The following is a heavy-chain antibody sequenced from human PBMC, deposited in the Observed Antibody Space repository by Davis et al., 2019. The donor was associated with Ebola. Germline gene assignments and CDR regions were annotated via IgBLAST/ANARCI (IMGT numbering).Heavy chain of an antibody. V-gene: IGHV4-34*01. J-gene: IGHJ6*02. Sequence: SETLSLTCAVYGGSFSGYYWSWIRQPPGKGLEWIGEINHSGSTNYNPSLKSRVTISVDTSKNQFSLKLSSVTAADTAVYYCARALSSSWYGTYYYYGMDVWGQGTTVTVSS. CDR1: GGSFSGYY. CDR3: ARALSSSWYGTYYYYGMDV. CDR2: INHSGST. D-gene: IGHD6-13*01.